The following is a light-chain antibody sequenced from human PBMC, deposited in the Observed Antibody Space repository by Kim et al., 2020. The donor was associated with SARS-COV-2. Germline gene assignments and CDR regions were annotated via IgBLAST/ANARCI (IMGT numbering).Light chain of an antibody. CDR3: QAWDSSTGVV. J-gene: IGLJ2*01. V-gene: IGLV3-1*01. Sequence: SYELTQPKEVSVSPGQTASITCSGDKLGDKYACWYQQKPGQSPVLVIYQDSKRPSGIPERFSGSNSGNTATLTISGTQAMDEADYYCQAWDSSTGVVFGGGTQLTVL. CDR2: QDS. CDR1: KLGDKY.